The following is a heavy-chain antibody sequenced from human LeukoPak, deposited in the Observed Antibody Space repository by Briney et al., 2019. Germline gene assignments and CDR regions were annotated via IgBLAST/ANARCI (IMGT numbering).Heavy chain of an antibody. CDR3: AREVTTTVNYYYYYYGMDV. CDR1: GGSVSSGSYY. CDR2: IYYSGST. D-gene: IGHD4-17*01. Sequence: PSETLSLTCTVSGGSVSSGSYYWSWIRQPPGKGLEWIGYIYYSGSTNYNPSLKSRVTISVDTPKNQFSLRLSSVTAADTAVYYCAREVTTTVNYYYYYYGMDVWGQGTTVTVSS. V-gene: IGHV4-61*01. J-gene: IGHJ6*02.